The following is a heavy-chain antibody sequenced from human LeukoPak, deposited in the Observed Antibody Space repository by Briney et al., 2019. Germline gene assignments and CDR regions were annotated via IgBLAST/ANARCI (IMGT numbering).Heavy chain of an antibody. Sequence: ASVNVTCKASGYIFTNYAMHWVRQAPGQRLEWMGWISTGNGNTKYSQKFQGRVTITRDTSARTAYMELSSLTSEDTAVFYCARAAAGLESFFDHWGQGTLVTVSS. CDR3: ARAAAGLESFFDH. D-gene: IGHD6-13*01. J-gene: IGHJ4*02. CDR2: ISTGNGNT. CDR1: GYIFTNYA. V-gene: IGHV1-3*04.